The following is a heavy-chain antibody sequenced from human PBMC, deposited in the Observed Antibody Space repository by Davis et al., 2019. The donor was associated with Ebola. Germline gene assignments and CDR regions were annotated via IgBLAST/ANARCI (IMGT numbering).Heavy chain of an antibody. CDR3: ARGVGGYCSGGSCYGHNWFDP. CDR1: GYSFIGYY. D-gene: IGHD2-15*01. Sequence: ASVKVSCKASGYSFIGYYMHWVRQAPGQGLEWMGWISAYNGNTNYAQKLQGRVTMTTDTSTSTAYMELRSLRSDDTAVYYCARGVGGYCSGGSCYGHNWFDPWGQGTLVTVSS. J-gene: IGHJ5*02. CDR2: ISAYNGNT. V-gene: IGHV1-18*04.